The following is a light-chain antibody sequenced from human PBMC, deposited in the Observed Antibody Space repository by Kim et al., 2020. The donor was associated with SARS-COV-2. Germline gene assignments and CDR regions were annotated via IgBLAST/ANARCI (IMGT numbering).Light chain of an antibody. V-gene: IGLV2-14*03. J-gene: IGLJ1*01. CDR1: SSDVGGYNY. CDR3: TSYRNSGYV. CDR2: DVF. Sequence: QYALTQPASVSGSPGQSITISCTGTSSDVGGYNYVSWYQQSSGKAPKLMIYDVFKRPSGVPNRFSGSKSGNTASLTISGLQAEDEADYYCTSYRNSGYVFGTGTKVT.